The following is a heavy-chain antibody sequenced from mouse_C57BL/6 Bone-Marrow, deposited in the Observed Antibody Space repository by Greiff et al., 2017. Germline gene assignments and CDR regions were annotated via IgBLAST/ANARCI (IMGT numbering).Heavy chain of an antibody. J-gene: IGHJ2*01. CDR3: ARCYYDDFDY. CDR2: ISSGGSYT. V-gene: IGHV5-6*01. CDR1: GFTFSSYG. D-gene: IGHD1-1*01. Sequence: EVQGVESGGDLVKPGGSLKLSCAASGFTFSSYGMSWVRQTPDTRLEWVATISSGGSYTYYPDSVKGRFTISRDNAKNTLYLQMSSLKSEDTAMYYCARCYYDDFDYWGQGTTLTVSS.